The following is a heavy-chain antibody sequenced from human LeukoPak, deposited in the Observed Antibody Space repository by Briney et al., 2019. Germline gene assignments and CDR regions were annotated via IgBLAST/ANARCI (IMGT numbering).Heavy chain of an antibody. CDR2: IKSKTDGGTT. J-gene: IGHJ4*02. Sequence: GGSLRLSCAASGFTFSNAWMSWVRQAPGKGLEWVGRIKSKTDGGTTDYAAPVKGRFTISRDDSNNTLYLQMNSLKTEDTAVYYCTTDVDTAMGLDYWGQGTLVTVSS. CDR1: GFTFSNAW. V-gene: IGHV3-15*01. D-gene: IGHD5-18*01. CDR3: TTDVDTAMGLDY.